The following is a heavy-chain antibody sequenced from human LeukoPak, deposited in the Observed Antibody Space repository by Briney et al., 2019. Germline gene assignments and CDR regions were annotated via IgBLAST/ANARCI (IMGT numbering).Heavy chain of an antibody. D-gene: IGHD3-9*01. V-gene: IGHV3-23*01. CDR3: AKGAGNFDWSYHVY. J-gene: IGHJ4*02. CDR2: ISGSGGTT. Sequence: GGSLRLSCAASRFTFSSYAMSWVRQAPGKGLEWVSAISGSGGTTYNADSVKDRFTISRDNSKNTLYLQLNSLRAEDTAVYYCAKGAGNFDWSYHVYWGQGTLVTVSS. CDR1: RFTFSSYA.